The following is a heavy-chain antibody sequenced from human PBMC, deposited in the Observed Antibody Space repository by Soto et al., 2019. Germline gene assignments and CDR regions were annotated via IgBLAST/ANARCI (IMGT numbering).Heavy chain of an antibody. J-gene: IGHJ5*02. CDR1: SGSISSGGYY. CDR3: ARSTDLNPNWFDT. Sequence: PSDTLSITCNVSSGSISSGGYYWIFIRHHPWKCLDWIGYIYYSGSTYYNPSLKSRVTISVDTSKNQFSLKLSSVTAADTAVYYCARSTDLNPNWFDTWGQGTLVTVSS. CDR2: IYYSGST. V-gene: IGHV4-31*03.